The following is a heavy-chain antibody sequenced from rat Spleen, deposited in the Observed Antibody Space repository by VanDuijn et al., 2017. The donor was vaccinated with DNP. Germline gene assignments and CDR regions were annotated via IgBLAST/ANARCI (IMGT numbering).Heavy chain of an antibody. CDR3: ARWADYFDY. Sequence: EVQLVESGGGLVQPGRSLKLSCVASGFTFSDLYMAWIRQAPTKGLEWVAYIRYDSGITYYGDSVKGRFTISRDNAKRTLYLQINSLRSEDMATYYCARWADYFDYWGQGVMVTVSS. D-gene: IGHD4-6*01. CDR2: IRYDSGIT. V-gene: IGHV5-22*01. CDR1: GFTFSDLY. J-gene: IGHJ2*01.